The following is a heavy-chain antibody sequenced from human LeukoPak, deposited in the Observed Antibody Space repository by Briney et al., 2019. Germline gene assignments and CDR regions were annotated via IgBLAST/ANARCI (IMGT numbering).Heavy chain of an antibody. CDR1: GFTFSDYY. V-gene: IGHV3-11*01. D-gene: IGHD5-18*01. Sequence: GGSLRLSCAASGFTFSDYYMSWIRQAPGKGLEWVSYISTTGSTVYYTDSVHGRFTISRDNARNSVFLQMSGLSADDTAVYYCARRGYSYGYYYYGLDVWGQGTTVTVSS. J-gene: IGHJ6*02. CDR2: ISTTGSTV. CDR3: ARRGYSYGYYYYGLDV.